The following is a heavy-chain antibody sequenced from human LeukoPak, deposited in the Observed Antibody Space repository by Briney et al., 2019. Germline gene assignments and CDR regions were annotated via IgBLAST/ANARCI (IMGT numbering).Heavy chain of an antibody. J-gene: IGHJ4*02. CDR1: GYTFTSYD. D-gene: IGHD3-22*01. CDR3: ARRVIDYYDSSGSFDY. CDR2: MNPNSGNT. Sequence: GASVKVSCKASGYTFTSYDINWVRQATGQGLEWMEWMNPNSGNTGYAQKFQGRVTMTRNTSISTAYMELSSLRSEDTAVYYCARRVIDYYDSSGSFDYWGQGTLVTVSS. V-gene: IGHV1-8*01.